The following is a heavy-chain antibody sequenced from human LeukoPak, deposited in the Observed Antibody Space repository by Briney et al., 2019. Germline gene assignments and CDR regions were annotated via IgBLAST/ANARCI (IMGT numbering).Heavy chain of an antibody. V-gene: IGHV3-66*02. CDR1: GFTVSSNY. J-gene: IGHJ3*02. CDR3: AIPRGGYYDSSGLDALDI. D-gene: IGHD3-22*01. CDR2: IYSGGST. Sequence: GGSLRLSCAASGFTVSSNYMSWVRQAPGKGLEWVSVIYSGGSTYYADSVKGRFTISRDNSKNTLYLQMNSLRAEDTAVYYCAIPRGGYYDSSGLDALDIWGQGTMVTVSS.